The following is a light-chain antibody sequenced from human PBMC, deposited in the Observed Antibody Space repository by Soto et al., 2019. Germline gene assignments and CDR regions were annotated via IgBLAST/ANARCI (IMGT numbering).Light chain of an antibody. V-gene: IGKV1-12*01. J-gene: IGKJ1*01. CDR3: QQSNSIPPWT. CDR1: HVIIRW. Sequence: DIQMTQYPSSVSASVGDRVTITFQVSHVIIRWLAWYPQKPGKAPKLLIYGASTLQSGVPSRFSGSGSGTDFTLTISSLQPEDVATYYCQQSNSIPPWTFGQGTKVDI. CDR2: GAS.